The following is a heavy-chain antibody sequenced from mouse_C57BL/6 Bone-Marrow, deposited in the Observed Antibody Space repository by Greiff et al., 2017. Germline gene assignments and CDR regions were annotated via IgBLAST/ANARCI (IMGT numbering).Heavy chain of an antibody. CDR3: ARGIPRYVDY. D-gene: IGHD6-1*01. CDR1: GFTFSDYG. Sequence: EVHLVESGGGLVKPGGSLKLSCAASGFTFSDYGMHWVRQAPEKGLEWVAYISSGSSTIYYADTVKGRFTIYRDNAKNTLFLQMTSLRSEDTAMYYCARGIPRYVDYWGQGTTLTVSS. V-gene: IGHV5-17*01. J-gene: IGHJ2*01. CDR2: ISSGSSTI.